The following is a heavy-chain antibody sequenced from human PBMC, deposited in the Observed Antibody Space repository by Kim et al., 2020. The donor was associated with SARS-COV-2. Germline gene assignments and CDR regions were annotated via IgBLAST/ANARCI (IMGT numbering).Heavy chain of an antibody. J-gene: IGHJ4*02. CDR3: AKGVGYSSSWYTLFH. D-gene: IGHD6-13*01. Sequence: GGSLRLSCAASGFTFSSYAMSWVRQAPGKGLEWVSAISGSGGSTYYADSVKGRFTISRDNSKNTLYLQMNSLRAEDTAVYYCAKGVGYSSSWYTLFHWGQGTLVTVSS. CDR2: ISGSGGST. CDR1: GFTFSSYA. V-gene: IGHV3-23*01.